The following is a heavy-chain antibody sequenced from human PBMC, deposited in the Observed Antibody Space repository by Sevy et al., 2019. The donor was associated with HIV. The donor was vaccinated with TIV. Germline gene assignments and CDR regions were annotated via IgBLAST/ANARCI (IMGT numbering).Heavy chain of an antibody. CDR1: GGSISSGNYY. CDR2: ISYTGNT. CDR3: ARDPTEYTSSSVWFDP. Sequence: SETLSLTCTVSGGSISSGNYYWHWIRQPPGKGLEWIGYISYTGNTYYNPSLKGPVTISVDTSNNQFSLRLTSVTAADTAVYYCARDPTEYTSSSVWFDPGGQGTLVTVSS. D-gene: IGHD6-6*01. J-gene: IGHJ5*02. V-gene: IGHV4-30-4*01.